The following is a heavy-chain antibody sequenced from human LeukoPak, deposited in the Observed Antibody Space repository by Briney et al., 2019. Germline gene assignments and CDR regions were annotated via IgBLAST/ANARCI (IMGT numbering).Heavy chain of an antibody. CDR1: GFTFSNTA. CDR3: VKRTMAGVLERRTYYFDY. J-gene: IGHJ4*02. V-gene: IGHV3-23*01. Sequence: PGGSLRLSCAASGFTFSNTAMSWVRQAPGKGLEWLSIISGSGLNAYYADSVKGRFTISRDNSKSTLFLQMNSLRAEDTALHYCVKRTMAGVLERRTYYFDYWGQGSLVTVSP. CDR2: ISGSGLNA. D-gene: IGHD2-2*01.